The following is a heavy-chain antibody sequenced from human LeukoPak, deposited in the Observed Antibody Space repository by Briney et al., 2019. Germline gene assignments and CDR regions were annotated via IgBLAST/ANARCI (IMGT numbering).Heavy chain of an antibody. CDR3: AIRKYYDILTGYRKIPTSGFDP. V-gene: IGHV4-34*01. J-gene: IGHJ5*02. CDR2: INHSGST. Sequence: SETLSLTCAVCGGSFSYYYWSWIRQPPGKTLEWIGEINHSGSTNYNPSLKSRVTISVDTSKNQFSLKLSSVTAADTAVYYCAIRKYYDILTGYRKIPTSGFDPWGQGTLVTVSS. CDR1: GGSFSYYY. D-gene: IGHD3-9*01.